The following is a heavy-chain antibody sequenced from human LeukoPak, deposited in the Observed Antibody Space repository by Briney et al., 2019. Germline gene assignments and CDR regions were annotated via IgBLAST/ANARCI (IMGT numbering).Heavy chain of an antibody. Sequence: PGGSLRLPCAGSGFTFSSYWMGWVRQAPGKGLEWVASIKPDGSETSYVDSVRGRFTISRDNPKSSLYLQMNSLTAEDTAVYHCTRDASWGQGTLVTVPS. V-gene: IGHV3-7*01. CDR3: TRDAS. J-gene: IGHJ5*02. CDR1: GFTFSSYW. CDR2: IKPDGSET.